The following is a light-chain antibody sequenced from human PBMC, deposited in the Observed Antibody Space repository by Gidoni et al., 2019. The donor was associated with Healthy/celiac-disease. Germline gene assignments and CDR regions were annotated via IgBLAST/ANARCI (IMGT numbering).Light chain of an antibody. CDR3: MQTLQLPPFT. Sequence: DIVMAQTPLSLSVTPGQPASISCKSSQSLLHSDRKTYLSWFLQKPGQPPQLLIYETSRRFSGVSDRFSGSGSGTDFTLRISRVEAEDVGVYYCMQTLQLPPFTFXPXTKVXIK. J-gene: IGKJ3*01. V-gene: IGKV2D-29*01. CDR1: QSLLHSDRKTY. CDR2: ETS.